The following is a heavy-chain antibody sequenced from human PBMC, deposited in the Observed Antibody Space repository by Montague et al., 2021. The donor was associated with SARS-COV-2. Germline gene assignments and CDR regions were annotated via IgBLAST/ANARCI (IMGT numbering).Heavy chain of an antibody. CDR1: GYTFTNYW. J-gene: IGHJ4*02. CDR3: ARQGSPAVAGPPFDY. D-gene: IGHD6-19*01. Sequence: QSGAEVKKPGESLKISCKGSGYTFTNYWIAWVRQMPGKGLKLMGIIYPGDSDTRYGPSFQGQVTISADKSIRTAYLQWSSLKASDTAFYYCARQGSPAVAGPPFDYWGQGTLVTVSS. V-gene: IGHV5-51*01. CDR2: IYPGDSDT.